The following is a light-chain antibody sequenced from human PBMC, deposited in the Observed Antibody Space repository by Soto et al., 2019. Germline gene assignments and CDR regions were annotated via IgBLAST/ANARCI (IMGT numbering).Light chain of an antibody. CDR1: QSVNINY. CDR3: QQRSNWPPIT. CDR2: DAS. V-gene: IGKV3-11*01. J-gene: IGKJ5*01. Sequence: EIVLTQSPGTLSLSPGERATLSCRAIQSVNINYFAWYQQKPGQAPRLLIYDASNRATGIPARFSGSGSGTDFTLTISSLEPEDFAVYYCQQRSNWPPITFGQGTRLEIK.